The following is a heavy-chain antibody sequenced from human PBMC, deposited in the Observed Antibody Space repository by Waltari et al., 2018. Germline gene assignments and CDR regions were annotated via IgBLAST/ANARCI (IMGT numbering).Heavy chain of an antibody. V-gene: IGHV3-53*01. CDR2: LYSAGST. CDR3: AKDVVGYTWDEGVDTIDV. J-gene: IGHJ3*01. CDR1: GFSVSSSF. D-gene: IGHD3-3*01. Sequence: EIELVESGGGLSPSGGSLKLSCSASGFSVSSSFMTWVRRAPGKGLAFVSILYSAGSTYYSQSGRGRFLIARDNSKNILYLQMDDLTAEDTAVYYCAKDVVGYTWDEGVDTIDVWGQGAEVVVSS.